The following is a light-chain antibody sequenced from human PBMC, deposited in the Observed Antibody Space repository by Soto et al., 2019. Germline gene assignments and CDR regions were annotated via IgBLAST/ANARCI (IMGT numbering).Light chain of an antibody. CDR2: EVS. J-gene: IGLJ1*01. CDR1: SSDVGGYNY. Sequence: QSALTQPPSASGSPGQSVTISCTGTSSDVGGYNYVSWYQQHPGKAPQLMIYEVSKRPPGVPDRFSGSKSGNTASLTVSGLQAEDEADYYCNSYAGSNNFGVFGTGTKLTVL. V-gene: IGLV2-8*01. CDR3: NSYAGSNNFGV.